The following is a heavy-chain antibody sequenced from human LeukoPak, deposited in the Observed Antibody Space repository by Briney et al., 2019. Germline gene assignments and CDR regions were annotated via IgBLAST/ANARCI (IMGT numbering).Heavy chain of an antibody. V-gene: IGHV3-74*01. J-gene: IGHJ4*02. D-gene: IGHD1-1*01. Sequence: GGSLRLSCAASGFTFSSYWIHWVRQAPGKGLVWVSRINTDGSTTNYADSVKGRFTISRDNSKNTLYLQMNSLRAEDTSVYYCAEDQKLQPFHYWGQGTLVTVSS. CDR2: INTDGSTT. CDR3: AEDQKLQPFHY. CDR1: GFTFSSYW.